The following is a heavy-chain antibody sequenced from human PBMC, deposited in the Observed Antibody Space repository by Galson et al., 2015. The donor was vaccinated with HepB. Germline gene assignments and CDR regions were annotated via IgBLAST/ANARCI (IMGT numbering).Heavy chain of an antibody. D-gene: IGHD3-10*01. CDR1: GFSFSDYF. J-gene: IGHJ6*02. V-gene: IGHV3-11*03. CDR3: ARSDPVRGVVWPYYFGLDG. Sequence: LRLSCAASGFSFSDYFMSWIRQAPGRGLEWVSYISGGSTYTNYTDSVKGRFTISRDNTKNSLHLQMNSLRAEDTAVYYCARSDPVRGVVWPYYFGLDGWGQGTAATVSS. CDR2: ISGGSTYT.